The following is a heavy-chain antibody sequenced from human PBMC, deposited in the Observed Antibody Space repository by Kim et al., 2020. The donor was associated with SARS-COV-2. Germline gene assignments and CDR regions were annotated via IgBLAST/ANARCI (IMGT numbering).Heavy chain of an antibody. CDR3: ARGPRVFGVLMRGWFDP. CDR1: GYTFTGYY. Sequence: ASVKVSCKASGYTFTGYYMHWVRQAPGQGLEWMGRINPNSGGTNYAQKFQGRVTMTRDTSISTAYMELSRLRSDDTAVYYCARGPRVFGVLMRGWFDPWGQGTLVTVSS. V-gene: IGHV1-2*06. CDR2: INPNSGGT. J-gene: IGHJ5*02. D-gene: IGHD2-8*01.